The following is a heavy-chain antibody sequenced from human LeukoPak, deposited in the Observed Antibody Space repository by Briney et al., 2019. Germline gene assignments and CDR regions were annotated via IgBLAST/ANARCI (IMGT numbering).Heavy chain of an antibody. CDR1: GFTFSSYA. CDR2: ISGSGGST. V-gene: IGHV3-23*01. CDR3: AKGNSSSWYAPLDY. Sequence: PGGSLRLSCAASGFTFSSYAMGWVRQAPGKGLEWVSAISGSGGSTYYADSVKGRFTISRDNSKNTLYLQMNSLRAEDTAVYYCAKGNSSSWYAPLDYWGQGTLVTVSP. D-gene: IGHD6-13*01. J-gene: IGHJ4*02.